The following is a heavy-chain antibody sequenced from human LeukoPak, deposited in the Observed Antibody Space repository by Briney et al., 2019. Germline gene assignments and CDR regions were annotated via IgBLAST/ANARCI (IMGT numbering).Heavy chain of an antibody. CDR3: AREVLPSGYDY. V-gene: IGHV3-9*01. Sequence: GGSLRLSCAASGFTFDDYAMHWVRQAPGKGLEWVSGISWNSGSIGYADSVKGRFTISRDNAKNSLYLQMNSLRAEDTAVYYCAREVLPSGYDYWGQGTLVTVSS. J-gene: IGHJ4*02. CDR2: ISWNSGSI. D-gene: IGHD4/OR15-4a*01. CDR1: GFTFDDYA.